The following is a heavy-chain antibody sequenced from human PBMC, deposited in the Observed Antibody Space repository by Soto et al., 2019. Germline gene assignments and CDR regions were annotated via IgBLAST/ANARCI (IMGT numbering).Heavy chain of an antibody. CDR2: IYYSGST. V-gene: IGHV4-59*08. CDR1: GGSISSYY. CDR3: ASQVRQQLVPSYYFDY. Sequence: PSETLSLTCTVSGGSISSYYWSWIRQPPGKGLEWIGYIYYSGSTNYNPSLKSRVTISVDTSKSQFSLKLSSVTAADTAVYYCASQVRQQLVPSYYFDYWGQGTLVTVSS. D-gene: IGHD6-13*01. J-gene: IGHJ4*02.